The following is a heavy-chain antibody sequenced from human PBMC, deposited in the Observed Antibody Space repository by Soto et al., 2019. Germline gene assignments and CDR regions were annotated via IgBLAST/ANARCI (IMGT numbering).Heavy chain of an antibody. CDR3: ARGWEDDSSAPGDWFDP. CDR2: INHSGST. CDR1: GGSFSGYY. Sequence: PSETLSLTCAVYGGSFSGYYWSWIRQPPGKGLEWIGEINHSGSTNYNPSLKSRVTISVDTSKNQFSLKLSSVTAADTAVYYCARGWEDDSSAPGDWFDPWGQGTQVTVSS. D-gene: IGHD4-4*01. J-gene: IGHJ5*02. V-gene: IGHV4-34*01.